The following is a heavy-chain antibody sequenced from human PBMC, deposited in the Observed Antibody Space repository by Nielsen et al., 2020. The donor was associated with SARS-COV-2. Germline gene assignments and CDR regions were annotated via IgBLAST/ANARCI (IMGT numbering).Heavy chain of an antibody. CDR3: ARIDGYNYYDYFDY. Sequence: KVSCKGSGYSFTSYWIGWVRQVPGKGLEWMGIIYPGDSDTRYSPSFQGQVTISADKSISTAYLQWSSLKASDTAMYYCARIDGYNYYDYFDYWGQGTLVTVSS. D-gene: IGHD5-24*01. CDR1: GYSFTSYW. CDR2: IYPGDSDT. V-gene: IGHV5-51*01. J-gene: IGHJ4*02.